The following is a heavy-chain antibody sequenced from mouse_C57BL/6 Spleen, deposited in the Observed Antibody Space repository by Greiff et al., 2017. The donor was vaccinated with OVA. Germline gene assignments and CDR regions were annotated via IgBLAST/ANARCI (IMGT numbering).Heavy chain of an antibody. Sequence: EVKLMESGGGLVKPGGSLKLSCAASGFTFSDYGMHWVRQAPEKGLEWVAYISSGSSTIYYADTVKGRFTISRDNAKNTLFLQMTSLRSEDTAMYYCANIREGDYWGQGTSVTVSS. V-gene: IGHV5-17*01. J-gene: IGHJ4*01. CDR2: ISSGSSTI. D-gene: IGHD1-1*01. CDR1: GFTFSDYG. CDR3: ANIREGDY.